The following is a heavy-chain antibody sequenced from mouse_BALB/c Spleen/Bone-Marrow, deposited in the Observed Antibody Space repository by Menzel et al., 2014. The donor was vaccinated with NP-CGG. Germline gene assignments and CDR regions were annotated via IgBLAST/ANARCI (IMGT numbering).Heavy chain of an antibody. J-gene: IGHJ4*01. CDR2: IRNKAYGYTT. Sequence: DVKLVESGGGLVQPGGSLRLSCTPSGFTFTDYYMSWVRRPPGKALEWLAFIRNKAYGYTTEYSASVRGRFTISRDNSQSILYLHMNTLRAEDSATYYCARFPMDYWGQGTSVTVSS. CDR1: GFTFTDYY. V-gene: IGHV7-3*02. CDR3: ARFPMDY.